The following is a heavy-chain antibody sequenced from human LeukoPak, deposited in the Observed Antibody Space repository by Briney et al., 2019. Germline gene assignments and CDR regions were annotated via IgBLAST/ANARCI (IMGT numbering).Heavy chain of an antibody. J-gene: IGHJ6*02. V-gene: IGHV3-66*01. CDR3: ARDGGNNSWYGMDV. D-gene: IGHD4-23*01. CDR2: NYRVGST. Sequence: GGSLRLSCAASGFTVSSNYMSWVRQAPGKGLECVSINYRVGSTFYADSVEGRFTISRDNSKNTLYLQMNSLRVEDTAIYYCARDGGNNSWYGMDVWGQGTTVTVSS. CDR1: GFTVSSNY.